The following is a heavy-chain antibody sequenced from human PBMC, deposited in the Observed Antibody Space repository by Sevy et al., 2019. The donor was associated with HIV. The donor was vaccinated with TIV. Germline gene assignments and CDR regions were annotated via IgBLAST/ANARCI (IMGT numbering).Heavy chain of an antibody. CDR1: GFTVNDKY. Sequence: AGSLRLSCAISGFTVNDKYIIWVHQAPGKALEWVSVIFSSGSTYYADSAKGRFTISRDNSKNTVDLQMNSVRAEDTAVYYCVSLFLSYRSGWSYFDYWGQGTLVTVSS. D-gene: IGHD6-19*01. J-gene: IGHJ4*02. CDR3: VSLFLSYRSGWSYFDY. CDR2: IFSSGST. V-gene: IGHV3-66*02.